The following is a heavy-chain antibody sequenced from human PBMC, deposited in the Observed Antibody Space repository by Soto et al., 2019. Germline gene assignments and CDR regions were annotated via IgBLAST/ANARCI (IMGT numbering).Heavy chain of an antibody. CDR3: ARDRSIRFLEWLSTRPLDY. CDR2: VSPYNGNA. V-gene: IGHV1-18*04. D-gene: IGHD3-3*01. Sequence: GASVKVSCKTSGYTFRNYAISWVRQTPGQGLEWMGWVSPYNGNANYTQKFQGRVTMTTDTSTATAHMELTSLRSDDTAMYYCARDRSIRFLEWLSTRPLDYWGQGTLVTVSS. CDR1: GYTFRNYA. J-gene: IGHJ4*02.